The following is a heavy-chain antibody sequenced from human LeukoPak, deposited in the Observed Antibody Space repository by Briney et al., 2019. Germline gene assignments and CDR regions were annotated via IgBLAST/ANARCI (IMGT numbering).Heavy chain of an antibody. CDR1: GGSISSYY. D-gene: IGHD6-13*01. J-gene: IGHJ4*02. CDR3: ARDGGSSSWYDY. CDR2: IYYSGST. V-gene: IGHV4-59*01. Sequence: SETLSLTCTVSGGSISSYYWSWVRQPPGKGLEWVGYIYYSGSTNYNPSLKSRVTISVKTYKNQFSLKLSSVTAADTAVYYCARDGGSSSWYDYWGQGTLVTVSS.